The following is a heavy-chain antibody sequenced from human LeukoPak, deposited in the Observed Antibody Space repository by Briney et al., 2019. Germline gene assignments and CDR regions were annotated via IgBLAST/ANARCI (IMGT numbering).Heavy chain of an antibody. CDR1: GVSFSGYY. D-gene: IGHD3-16*01. Sequence: SSETLSLTCAVYGVSFSGYYWSWLRQHPGKGLEWIGEINHSGSTNYNPSLKSRVTTSVDPSTNQFSLKLSSVTAADTAVYYCARGLGLATNWGQGTLVTVSS. CDR2: INHSGST. V-gene: IGHV4-34*01. J-gene: IGHJ4*02. CDR3: ARGLGLATN.